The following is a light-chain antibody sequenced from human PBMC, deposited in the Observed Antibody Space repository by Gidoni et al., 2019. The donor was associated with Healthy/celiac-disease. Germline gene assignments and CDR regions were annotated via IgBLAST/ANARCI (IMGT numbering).Light chain of an antibody. Sequence: DIVMTQSPDSLAVSLGERATINCKSSQSVLYSSNNKNYLAWYQQKPGQPPKLLIYWASTRESGVPDRFSGSGSGTDFTRTISSLQAEDVAVYYCQQHYSTPFTFGPGTKVDIK. V-gene: IGKV4-1*01. J-gene: IGKJ3*01. CDR3: QQHYSTPFT. CDR2: WAS. CDR1: QSVLYSSNNKNY.